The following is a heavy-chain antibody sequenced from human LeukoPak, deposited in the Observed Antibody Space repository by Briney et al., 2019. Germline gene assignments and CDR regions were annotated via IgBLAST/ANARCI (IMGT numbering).Heavy chain of an antibody. CDR2: LYYSGST. CDR3: ARDPTYYYDSSSPRDFDY. J-gene: IGHJ4*02. Sequence: SETLSLTCTVSGGSISSSSYYWGWIRQPPGKGLEWIGSLYYSGSTYYNPSLKSRVTISVDTSKNQFSLKLSSVTAADTAVYYCARDPTYYYDSSSPRDFDYWGQGTLVTVSA. V-gene: IGHV4-39*01. D-gene: IGHD3-22*01. CDR1: GGSISSSSYY.